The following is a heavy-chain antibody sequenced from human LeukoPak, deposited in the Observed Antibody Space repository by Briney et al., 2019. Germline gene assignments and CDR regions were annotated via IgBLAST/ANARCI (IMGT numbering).Heavy chain of an antibody. J-gene: IGHJ4*02. V-gene: IGHV3-23*01. Sequence: GGSQRLSCTASGFDFGSYAMAWVRQAPGKGLEGVAAIGSDGDRVHEDSVKGRFTISRDNSKSTLYLQMDNLRAEDTAVYFCAKSAGVATIYFDSWGQGALVTVSS. CDR2: IGSDGDR. CDR3: AKSAGVATIYFDS. D-gene: IGHD5-12*01. CDR1: GFDFGSYA.